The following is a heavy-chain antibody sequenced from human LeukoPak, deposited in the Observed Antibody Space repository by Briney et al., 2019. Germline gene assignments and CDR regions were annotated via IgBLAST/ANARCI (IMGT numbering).Heavy chain of an antibody. CDR2: ISSSSSTI. Sequence: GGSLRLSCAASGFTFSSYSMNWVRRAPGKGLEWVSYISSSSSTIYYADSVKGRFTISRDNAKNSLYLQMNSLRAEDTAVYYCARDLTYYYDSSGYYYVSGFDYWGQGTLVTVSS. V-gene: IGHV3-48*01. J-gene: IGHJ4*02. CDR1: GFTFSSYS. D-gene: IGHD3-22*01. CDR3: ARDLTYYYDSSGYYYVSGFDY.